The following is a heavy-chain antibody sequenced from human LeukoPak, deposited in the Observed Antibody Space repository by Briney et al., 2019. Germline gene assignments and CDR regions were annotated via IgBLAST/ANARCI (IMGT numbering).Heavy chain of an antibody. CDR2: ISAYNGNT. CDR3: ARAQRGYSYGYSLDY. V-gene: IGHV1-18*01. Sequence: ASVKVSCKASGYTFTSYGISWVRQAPGQGLEWMGWISAYNGNTNYAQKLQGRVTMTTDTSTSTAYMELRSLRSEDTAVYYCARAQRGYSYGYSLDYWGQGTLVTVSS. CDR1: GYTFTSYG. D-gene: IGHD5-18*01. J-gene: IGHJ4*02.